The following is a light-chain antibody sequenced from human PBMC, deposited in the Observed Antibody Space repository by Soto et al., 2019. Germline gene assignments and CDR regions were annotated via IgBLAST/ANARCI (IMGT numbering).Light chain of an antibody. CDR3: AAWDDSLNGVV. CDR2: SSN. J-gene: IGLJ2*01. CDR1: SSNIGSNS. Sequence: QLVLTQPPSASGTPGQRVTISCCGSSSNIGSNSVNWYQQLPGTAPKLLMYSSNQRPSGVPDRFSGSKSGTSASLAISGLQSEDEADYYCAAWDDSLNGVVFGGGTKLTVL. V-gene: IGLV1-44*01.